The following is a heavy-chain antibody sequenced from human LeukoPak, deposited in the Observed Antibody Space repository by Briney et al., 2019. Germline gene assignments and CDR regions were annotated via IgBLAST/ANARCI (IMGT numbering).Heavy chain of an antibody. Sequence: GGSLRLSCAACGFSFSNYWMTWLRQAPGKGLEWVANIRGDESRKYYLDSVTGRFTISRDNAKNSLYLQMNSLRAEDTAVYYCVREVGEGWGAFDSWGQGTMVTVSS. CDR1: GFSFSNYW. D-gene: IGHD3-10*01. CDR3: VREVGEGWGAFDS. J-gene: IGHJ3*02. V-gene: IGHV3-7*01. CDR2: IRGDESRK.